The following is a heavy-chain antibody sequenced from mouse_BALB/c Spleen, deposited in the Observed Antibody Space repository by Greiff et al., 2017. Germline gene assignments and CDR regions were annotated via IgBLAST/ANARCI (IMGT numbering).Heavy chain of an antibody. V-gene: IGHV1-7*01. D-gene: IGHD1-1*01. J-gene: IGHJ3*01. CDR2: INPSTGYT. CDR1: GYTFTSYW. CDR3: ARCGSSSAWFAY. Sequence: QVQLKESGAELAKPGASVKMSCKASGYTFTSYWMHWVKQRPGQGLEWIGYINPSTGYTEYNQKFKDKATLTADKSSSTAYMQLSSLTSEDSAVYYCARCGSSSAWFAYWGQGTLVTVSA.